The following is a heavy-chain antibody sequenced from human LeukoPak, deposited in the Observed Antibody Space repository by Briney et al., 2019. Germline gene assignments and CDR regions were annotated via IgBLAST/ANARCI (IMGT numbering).Heavy chain of an antibody. J-gene: IGHJ3*02. Sequence: SETLSLTCTVSGGSITSYYWSWIRQPPGKGLEWIGYIYYTGNTNYNPSLKSRVTISVDTSRNQFSPKLSSVTAADTAVYYCARGLLGTRAFDIWGQGTMVTVSS. CDR3: ARGLLGTRAFDI. V-gene: IGHV4-59*01. D-gene: IGHD1-1*01. CDR2: IYYTGNT. CDR1: GGSITSYY.